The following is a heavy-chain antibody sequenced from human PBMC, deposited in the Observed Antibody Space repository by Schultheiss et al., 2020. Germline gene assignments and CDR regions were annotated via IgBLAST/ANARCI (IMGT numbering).Heavy chain of an antibody. V-gene: IGHV3-23*01. CDR1: GGSISSSN. D-gene: IGHD3-22*01. CDR3: ARSVVYYYDSSGYDGAFDI. Sequence: ETLSLTCAVSGGSISSSNWWSWVRQPPGKGLEWVSAISGSGGSTYYADSVKGRFTISRDNSKNTLYVQMNSLRAEDTAVYYCARSVVYYYDSSGYDGAFDIWGQGTMVTVSS. J-gene: IGHJ3*02. CDR2: ISGSGGST.